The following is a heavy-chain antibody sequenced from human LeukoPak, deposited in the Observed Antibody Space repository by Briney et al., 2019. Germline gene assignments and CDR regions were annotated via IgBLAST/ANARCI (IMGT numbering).Heavy chain of an antibody. J-gene: IGHJ4*02. V-gene: IGHV3-23*01. CDR1: GITLSNYG. D-gene: IGHD3-10*01. CDR3: AKRGVVIRVFLVGFHKEAYYFDS. Sequence: PGGSLRLSRVVSGITLSNYGMSWVRQTPGKGMEWVVGIRGGGGGTNYAVSVRGRFTISRDNSKNTLNLQMNSLRAEDTAVYFCAKRGVVIRVFLVGFHKEAYYFDSWGQGARVTVSS. CDR2: IRGGGGGT.